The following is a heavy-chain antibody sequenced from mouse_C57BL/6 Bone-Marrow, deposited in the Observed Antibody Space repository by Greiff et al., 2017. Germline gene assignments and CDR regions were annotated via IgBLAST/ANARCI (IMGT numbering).Heavy chain of an antibody. J-gene: IGHJ4*01. V-gene: IGHV5-15*01. Sequence: EVQVVESGGGLVQPGGSLKLSCAASGFTFSDYGMAWVRQAPRKGPEWVAFIRNLAYSIYYAETVTGRFTISTENAKNTLYLEMSRLRSEDAAMYYCASTTRYAMDYWGQGTSVTVSA. D-gene: IGHD1-1*01. CDR2: IRNLAYSI. CDR1: GFTFSDYG. CDR3: ASTTRYAMDY.